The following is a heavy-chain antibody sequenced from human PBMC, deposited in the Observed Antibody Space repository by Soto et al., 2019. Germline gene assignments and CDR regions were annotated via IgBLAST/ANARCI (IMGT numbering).Heavy chain of an antibody. J-gene: IGHJ6*03. CDR2: ISGSGGST. Sequence: GGSLRHSCAASGFTFSSYAMSWVRQAPGKGLEWVSAISGSGGSTYYADSVKGRFTISRDNSKNTLYLQMNSLRAEDTAVYYCAKDPAPVTYYYYYMDVWGKGTTVTVSS. D-gene: IGHD4-17*01. CDR3: AKDPAPVTYYYYYMDV. CDR1: GFTFSSYA. V-gene: IGHV3-23*01.